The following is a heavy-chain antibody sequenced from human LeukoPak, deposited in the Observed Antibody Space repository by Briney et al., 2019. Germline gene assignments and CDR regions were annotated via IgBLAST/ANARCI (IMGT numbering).Heavy chain of an antibody. Sequence: GGSLRLSCAASGFTFSSYAMSWVRQAPGKGLEWVSAISGSGGSTFYADSVKGRFTISRDNSKNTLYLQMNSLRAEDTAVYYCAKDLLEGSGTYYFDYWGQGTLVTVSS. CDR1: GFTFSSYA. CDR2: ISGSGGST. J-gene: IGHJ4*02. CDR3: AKDLLEGSGTYYFDY. V-gene: IGHV3-23*01. D-gene: IGHD3-10*01.